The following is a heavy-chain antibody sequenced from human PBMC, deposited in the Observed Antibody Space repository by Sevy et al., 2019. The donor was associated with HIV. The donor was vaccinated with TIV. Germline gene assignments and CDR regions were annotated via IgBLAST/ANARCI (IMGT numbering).Heavy chain of an antibody. CDR3: AGERKMATIVY. V-gene: IGHV4-30-4*02. Sequence: SETLSLTCTVSGGSISSGDYYWSWIRQPPGKGLEWIGYIYYSGSTYYNPSLKSRVTISVYTSKNQFSLKLSSVTAADTAVYYCAGERKMATIVYWGQGTLVTVSS. D-gene: IGHD5-12*01. J-gene: IGHJ4*02. CDR1: GGSISSGDYY. CDR2: IYYSGST.